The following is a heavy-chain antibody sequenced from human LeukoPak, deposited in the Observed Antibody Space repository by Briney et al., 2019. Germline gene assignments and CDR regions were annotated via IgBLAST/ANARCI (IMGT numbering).Heavy chain of an antibody. V-gene: IGHV4-4*07. D-gene: IGHD3-22*01. CDR1: GGSISSYY. CDR3: ARVDRYYDSSGYYSDYFDY. CDR2: IYTSGST. J-gene: IGHJ4*02. Sequence: SETLSLTCTVSGGSISSYYWSWIRQPAGKGLEWIGRIYTSGSTNYNPSLKSRVTMSVDTSKNQFSLKLSSVTAAGTAVYYCARVDRYYDSSGYYSDYFDYWGQGTLVTVSS.